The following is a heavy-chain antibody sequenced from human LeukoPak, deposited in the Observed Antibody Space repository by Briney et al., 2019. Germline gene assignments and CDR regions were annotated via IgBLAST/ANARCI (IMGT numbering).Heavy chain of an antibody. CDR2: IYYSGNA. V-gene: IGHV4-39*07. J-gene: IGHJ6*03. Sequence: SETLSLTCTVSGGSISSSNYYWGWIRQPPGTGLEWIGNIYYSGNAYYNPSLKSRVTISVDTSKNQFSLKLSSVTAADTAVYYCARDGDSRYYYYMDVWGKGTTVIISS. D-gene: IGHD3-22*01. CDR1: GGSISSSNYY. CDR3: ARDGDSRYYYYMDV.